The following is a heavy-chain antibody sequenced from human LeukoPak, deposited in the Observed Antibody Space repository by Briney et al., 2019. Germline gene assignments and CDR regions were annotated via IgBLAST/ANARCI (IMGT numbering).Heavy chain of an antibody. CDR1: GGTIDNSIYY. CDR3: ARARWLPDY. J-gene: IGHJ4*02. D-gene: IGHD3-22*01. V-gene: IGHV4-39*07. CDR2: IYYTGTT. Sequence: SETLSLTCTVSGGTIDNSIYYWGWIRQSPEKGLEWIGSIYYTGTTNYNPSLESRVTISVDTSKNQFSLKLSSVTAADTAVYYCARARWLPDYWGQGTLVTVSS.